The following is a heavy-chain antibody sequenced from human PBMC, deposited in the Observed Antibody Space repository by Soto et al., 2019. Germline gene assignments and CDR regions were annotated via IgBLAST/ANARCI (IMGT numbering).Heavy chain of an antibody. J-gene: IGHJ6*02. CDR1: GYKFSSYG. D-gene: IGHD5-12*01. Sequence: QVQLVQSGAEVKKPGASVKVSCKASGYKFSSYGISWVRQAPGQGLEWMGWISAYTGNTNYAQKLQGRVTMTTDTSTSTAYMKRRSLRSDDMAVYYCARDPKDGYPANGMDVWGQGTTVTVSS. V-gene: IGHV1-18*03. CDR3: ARDPKDGYPANGMDV. CDR2: ISAYTGNT.